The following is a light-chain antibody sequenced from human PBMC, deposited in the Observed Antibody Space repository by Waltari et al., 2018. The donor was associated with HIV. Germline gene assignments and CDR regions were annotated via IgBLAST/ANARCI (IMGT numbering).Light chain of an antibody. CDR2: DAS. V-gene: IGKV1-33*01. CDR1: QDIRHY. CDR3: QQFADLPLT. Sequence: DIQMTQSPSSLSASVGDKVTITCQASQDIRHYLNWYQKKPGKAPNLLIYDASKLHTGVPSRFSGSGSGTHLTFTITSLQPEDIGTYYCQQFADLPLTFGGGTQVEF. J-gene: IGKJ4*01.